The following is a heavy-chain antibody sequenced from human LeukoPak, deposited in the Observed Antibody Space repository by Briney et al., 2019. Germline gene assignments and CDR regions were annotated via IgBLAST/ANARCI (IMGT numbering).Heavy chain of an antibody. CDR1: GFTFSSYG. V-gene: IGHV3-33*01. CDR3: AREDLVAASGGFDY. Sequence: PAGTLRLSCAASGFTFSSYGMHWVRQAPGKGLEWVAVIWYDGSNKYYADSVKGRFTISRGNSKNTLYLQMNSLRAEDTAVYYWAREDLVAASGGFDYWGQGTLVTVSS. J-gene: IGHJ4*02. CDR2: IWYDGSNK. D-gene: IGHD2-15*01.